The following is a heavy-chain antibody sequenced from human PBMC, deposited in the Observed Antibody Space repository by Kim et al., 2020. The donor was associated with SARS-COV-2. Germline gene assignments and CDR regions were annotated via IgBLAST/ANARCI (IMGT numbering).Heavy chain of an antibody. CDR3: ARDAFEYPGRGYFDY. CDR1: GFTVSSNY. V-gene: IGHV3-53*01. Sequence: GGSLRLSCAASGFTVSSNYMSWVRQAPGKGLEWVSVIYSGGSTYYADSVKGRFTISRDNPKNTLHLQMNSRRAEDTAVYYYARDAFEYPGRGYFDYWGQGTLVTVSS. J-gene: IGHJ4*02. CDR2: IYSGGST.